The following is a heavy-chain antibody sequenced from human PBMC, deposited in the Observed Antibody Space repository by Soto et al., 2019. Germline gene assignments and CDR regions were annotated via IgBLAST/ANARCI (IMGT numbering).Heavy chain of an antibody. Sequence: SETLSLTCAVYGGSFSGYYWSWIRQPPGKGLEWIGEINHSGSTNYNPSLKSRVTISVDTSKNQFSLKRSSVTAADTAVYYCARGPSVTTYLISHEYYGMDVWGQGTTVTVSS. CDR1: GGSFSGYY. CDR3: ARGPSVTTYLISHEYYGMDV. V-gene: IGHV4-34*01. D-gene: IGHD4-4*01. CDR2: INHSGST. J-gene: IGHJ6*02.